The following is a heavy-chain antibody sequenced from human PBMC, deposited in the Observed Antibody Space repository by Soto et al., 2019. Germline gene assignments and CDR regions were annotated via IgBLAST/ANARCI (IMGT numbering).Heavy chain of an antibody. CDR1: GFTFSNYW. D-gene: IGHD3-16*01. V-gene: IGHV3-74*01. Sequence: EVQLMESGGGLVQPGGSLRLSCVASGFTFSNYWMHWVRQAPWKGLVWVARINSDGSTRSYAESVKGRFTIPRDNVKNTLYLQMNSLRAEDTAVYYCVTSGGFDHWGQGTLVTVSS. CDR2: INSDGSTR. CDR3: VTSGGFDH. J-gene: IGHJ5*02.